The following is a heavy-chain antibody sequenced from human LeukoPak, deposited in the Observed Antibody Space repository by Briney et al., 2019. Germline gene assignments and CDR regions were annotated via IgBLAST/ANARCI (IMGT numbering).Heavy chain of an antibody. D-gene: IGHD3-3*01. V-gene: IGHV4-34*01. CDR2: INHSGST. CDR3: ARRYDFWSGYYTGYYYYMDV. CDR1: GGSFSGYY. Sequence: PSETLSLTCAVYGGSFSGYYWSWIRQPPGKGLEWIGEINHSGSTNYNPCLKSRVTISVDSSKNQFSLKLSSVTAADTVVYYCARRYDFWSGYYTGYYYYMDVWGKGTTVTVSS. J-gene: IGHJ6*03.